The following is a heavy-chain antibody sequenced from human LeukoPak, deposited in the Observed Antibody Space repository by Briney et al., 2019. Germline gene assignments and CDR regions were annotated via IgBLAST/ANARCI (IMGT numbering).Heavy chain of an antibody. CDR3: ATDRVRGVINFTDY. D-gene: IGHD3-10*01. CDR1: GYTLTELS. V-gene: IGHV1-24*01. J-gene: IGHJ4*02. Sequence: GASVKVSCKVSGYTLTELSMHWVRQAPGKGLEWMGGFDPEDGETIYAQKFQGRVTMTEDTSTDTAYMELSSLRSEDTAVCYCATDRVRGVINFTDYWGQGTLVTVSS. CDR2: FDPEDGET.